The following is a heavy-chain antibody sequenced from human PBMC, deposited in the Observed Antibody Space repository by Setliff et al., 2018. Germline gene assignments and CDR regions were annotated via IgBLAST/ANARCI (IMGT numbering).Heavy chain of an antibody. Sequence: PGGSLRLSCAASGFTFSSYSMNWVRQAPGKGLEWVSYISSSSSTIYYADSVKGRFTISRDNAKNSLYLQMNSLGAEDTAAYYCAKNGGDIVVVPAAPIDYWGQGTLVTVSS. J-gene: IGHJ4*02. CDR2: ISSSSSTI. D-gene: IGHD2-2*01. CDR3: AKNGGDIVVVPAAPIDY. CDR1: GFTFSSYS. V-gene: IGHV3-48*01.